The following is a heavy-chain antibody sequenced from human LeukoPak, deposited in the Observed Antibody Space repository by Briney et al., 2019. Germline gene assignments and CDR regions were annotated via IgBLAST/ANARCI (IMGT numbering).Heavy chain of an antibody. Sequence: GGSLRLSCAASGFTFSDYYMSWIRQAPGKGLEWVSYISSSGSTIYYADSVKGRFTISRDNAKNSLYLQMNSLRAEDTAVYYCARVSWELPSLIYYYYMDVWGKGTTVTVSS. CDR1: GFTFSDYY. CDR3: ARVSWELPSLIYYYYMDV. D-gene: IGHD1-26*01. V-gene: IGHV3-11*01. CDR2: ISSSGSTI. J-gene: IGHJ6*03.